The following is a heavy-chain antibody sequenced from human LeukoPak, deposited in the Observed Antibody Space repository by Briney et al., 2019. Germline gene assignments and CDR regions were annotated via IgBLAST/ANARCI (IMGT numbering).Heavy chain of an antibody. J-gene: IGHJ4*02. D-gene: IGHD3-3*01. V-gene: IGHV3-30*04. CDR1: GFTFSSYA. CDR3: ARDRGGTDDFWSGYYTGYFDY. Sequence: PGRSLRLSCAASGFTFSSYAMHWVRQAPGKGLEWVAVISYDGSNKYYADSVKGRFTISRDNSKNTLYLQMNSLRAEDTAVFYCARDRGGTDDFWSGYYTGYFDYWGQGTLVTVSS. CDR2: ISYDGSNK.